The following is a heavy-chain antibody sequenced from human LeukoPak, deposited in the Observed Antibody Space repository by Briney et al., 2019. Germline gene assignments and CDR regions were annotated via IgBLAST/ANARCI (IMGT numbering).Heavy chain of an antibody. CDR3: ARHLIAAAGTDWFDP. CDR1: GYTFTSYG. D-gene: IGHD6-13*01. Sequence: ASVKVSCKSSGYTFTSYGISWVRQAPGQGLEWMGWISAYNGNTNYAQKLQGRVTMTTDTSTSTAYMGLRSLKSDDTAVYYCARHLIAAAGTDWFDPWGQGTLVTVSS. J-gene: IGHJ5*02. CDR2: ISAYNGNT. V-gene: IGHV1-18*01.